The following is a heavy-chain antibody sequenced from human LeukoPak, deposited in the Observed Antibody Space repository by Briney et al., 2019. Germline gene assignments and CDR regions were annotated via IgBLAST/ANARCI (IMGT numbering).Heavy chain of an antibody. CDR2: IIPILGIA. J-gene: IGHJ4*02. Sequence: SVKVSCKASGGTFSSYAISWVRQAPGQGLEWMGRIIPILGIANYAQKFQGRVTITADESTSTAYMELSSLRSEDTAVYYCARGGETAAGISSSFDYWGQGTLVTVSS. CDR3: ARGGETAAGISSSFDY. V-gene: IGHV1-69*04. D-gene: IGHD6-13*01. CDR1: GGTFSSYA.